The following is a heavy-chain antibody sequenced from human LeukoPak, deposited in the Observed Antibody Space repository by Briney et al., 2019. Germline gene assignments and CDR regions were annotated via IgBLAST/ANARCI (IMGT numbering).Heavy chain of an antibody. Sequence: SVKVSCKASGGTFSSYAISWVRQAPGQGLEWMGGTIPIFGTANYAQKFQGRVTITADESTSTAYMELSSLRSEDTAVYYCARADYGGNSAILDYYYYGMDVWGQGTTVTVSS. CDR2: TIPIFGTA. CDR1: GGTFSSYA. CDR3: ARADYGGNSAILDYYYYGMDV. D-gene: IGHD4-23*01. J-gene: IGHJ6*02. V-gene: IGHV1-69*13.